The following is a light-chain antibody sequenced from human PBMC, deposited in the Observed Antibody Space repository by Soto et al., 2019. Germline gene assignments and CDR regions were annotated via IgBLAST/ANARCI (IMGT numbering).Light chain of an antibody. CDR3: QSYDSSLSVWV. Sequence: QSVLTQPPSVSGAPGLRVTISCTGSSSNIGAGYDVHWYQQLPGTAPKHLIYGNSNRPSGVPDRFSGSKSATSASLAITGLQAEDEADYYCQSYDSSLSVWVFGGGTKLTVL. J-gene: IGLJ3*02. CDR1: SSNIGAGYD. V-gene: IGLV1-40*01. CDR2: GNS.